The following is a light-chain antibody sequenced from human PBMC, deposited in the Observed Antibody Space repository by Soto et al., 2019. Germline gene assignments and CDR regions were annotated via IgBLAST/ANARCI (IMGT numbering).Light chain of an antibody. CDR3: QQCNSYSRT. CDR2: KAS. V-gene: IGKV1-5*03. Sequence: DIQMTQSPSTLSASVGDRVTITCRASQSISSWLAWYQQKPGKAPKLLIYKASSLESGVPLSFIGSGSETEFTLTISSPQPDDFATYSCQQCNSYSRTFHQGTKVDIK. CDR1: QSISSW. J-gene: IGKJ1*01.